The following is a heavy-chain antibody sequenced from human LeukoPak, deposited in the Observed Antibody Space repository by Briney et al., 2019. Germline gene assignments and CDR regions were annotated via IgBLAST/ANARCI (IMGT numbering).Heavy chain of an antibody. CDR1: XXXFSSXS. CDR2: ITNSGNSK. Sequence: LRLSXXXXXXXFSSXSMNWVRQAXGKGLEWVSYITNSGNSKSYADSVKGRFTISRDNTKNSLYLQMNGLRAEDTAVYYCARTRSSGYLTFDYWGQRILVTVSS. D-gene: IGHD3-22*01. V-gene: IGHV3-48*01. J-gene: IGHJ4*02. CDR3: ARTRSSGYLTFDY.